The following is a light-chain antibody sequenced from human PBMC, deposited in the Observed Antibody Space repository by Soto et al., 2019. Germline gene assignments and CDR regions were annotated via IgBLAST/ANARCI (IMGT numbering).Light chain of an antibody. CDR1: SSDIGHYDY. CDR3: CSLTTSHTYV. CDR2: HVT. V-gene: IGLV2-14*03. J-gene: IGLJ1*01. Sequence: QSALTQPASVSGSPGQSITISCTGTSSDIGHYDYVSWYQQHPGKAPKLMIYHVTYRPSGVSNRYSGSKSGNSASLTISGLQTDDEADYYCCSLTTSHTYVFGSGTKFTVL.